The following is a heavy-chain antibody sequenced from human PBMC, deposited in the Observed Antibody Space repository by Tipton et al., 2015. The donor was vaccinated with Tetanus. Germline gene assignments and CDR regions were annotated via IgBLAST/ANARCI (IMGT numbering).Heavy chain of an antibody. D-gene: IGHD3-3*01. CDR1: GGSIRSGDHQ. CDR3: ARANYDFPNKGPFDF. V-gene: IGHV4-61*08. Sequence: TLSLTCTVSGGSIRSGDHQWNWIRQPPGKGLEWLAYISPSGRTNSNYSLKSRITISRDTSKNQLSLSLTSVTAADTAVYYCARANYDFPNKGPFDFWGQGILVVVSS. CDR2: ISPSGRT. J-gene: IGHJ4*02.